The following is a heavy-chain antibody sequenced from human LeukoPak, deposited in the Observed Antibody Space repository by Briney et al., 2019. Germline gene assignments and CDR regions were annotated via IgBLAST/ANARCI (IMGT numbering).Heavy chain of an antibody. D-gene: IGHD6-13*01. CDR1: GYTFTRYY. CDR2: INPSGGST. J-gene: IGHJ4*02. Sequence: ASVKVSCKASGYTFTRYYMHWVRQAPGQGVEWMGIINPSGGSTSYAQKFQGRVTMTRDMSTSTVYIEVSSLRSEDPAVYYCARDLAADGRVPDYWGQGTLVTVSS. V-gene: IGHV1-46*01. CDR3: ARDLAADGRVPDY.